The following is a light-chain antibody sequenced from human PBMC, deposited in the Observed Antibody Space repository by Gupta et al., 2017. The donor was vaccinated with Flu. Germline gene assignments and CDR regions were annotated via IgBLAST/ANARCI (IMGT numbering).Light chain of an antibody. CDR3: CSYAGSYWV. V-gene: IGLV2-11*01. Sequence: CALSQPPCVSGSAGQSVTISCTGTSSDVGGYKYVSWNQQHPGKAPKLMIYDFTKRPSGVPVRFSGFKSGNTASLTISGLQAEDEADYSCCSYAGSYWVFGGGTKVTVL. J-gene: IGLJ3*02. CDR2: DFT. CDR1: SSDVGGYKY.